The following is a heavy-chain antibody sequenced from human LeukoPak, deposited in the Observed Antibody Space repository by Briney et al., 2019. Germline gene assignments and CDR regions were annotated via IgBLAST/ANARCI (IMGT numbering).Heavy chain of an antibody. Sequence: SGGSLRLSCAASGFTFSSYSMNWVRQAPGKGLEWVSYISSSSSTIYYADSVKGRFTISRDNAKNSLYLQMNSLRAEDTAVYYCARSVEGAFDRWGQGTLVTVSS. CDR2: ISSSSSTI. CDR1: GFTFSSYS. J-gene: IGHJ4*02. CDR3: ARSVEGAFDR. V-gene: IGHV3-48*01.